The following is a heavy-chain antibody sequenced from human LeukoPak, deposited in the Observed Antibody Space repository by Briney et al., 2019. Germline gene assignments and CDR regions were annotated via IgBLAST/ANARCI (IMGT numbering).Heavy chain of an antibody. CDR1: GFTFSSYA. Sequence: GGSPRLSCAASGFTFSSYAMSWVRQAPGKGLEWVSAISGSGGSTYYADSVKGRFTISRDNSKNTLYLQMNSLRAEDTAVYYCAKGSSDFRSGPPFDYWGQGTLVTVSS. J-gene: IGHJ4*02. CDR2: ISGSGGST. CDR3: AKGSSDFRSGPPFDY. V-gene: IGHV3-23*01. D-gene: IGHD3-3*01.